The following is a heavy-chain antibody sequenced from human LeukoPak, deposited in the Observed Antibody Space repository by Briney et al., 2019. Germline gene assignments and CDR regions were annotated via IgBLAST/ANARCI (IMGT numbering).Heavy chain of an antibody. J-gene: IGHJ3*02. Sequence: GGSLRLSCAASGFNFSGYWMSWVRQAPGKGLEWVANIKEEGSEKYYVDSVKGRFTISRDNAKNSLYLQMNSLRAEDTAVYYCTRGGLSVSVAFDIWGQGTMVTVSS. V-gene: IGHV3-7*01. CDR3: TRGGLSVSVAFDI. D-gene: IGHD2/OR15-2a*01. CDR2: IKEEGSEK. CDR1: GFNFSGYW.